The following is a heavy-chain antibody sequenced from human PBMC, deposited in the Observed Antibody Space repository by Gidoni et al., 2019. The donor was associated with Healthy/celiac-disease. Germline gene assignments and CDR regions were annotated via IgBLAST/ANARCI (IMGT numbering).Heavy chain of an antibody. J-gene: IGHJ3*02. CDR1: GFTFSSYA. Sequence: QVQLVESGGGVVQPGRSLRLSCAASGFTFSSYAMHWVRQAPGKGLEWVAVISYDGSNKYYADSVKGRFTISRDNSKNTLYLQMNSLRAEDTAVYYCAREGPAARREKSRGAFDIWGQGTMVTVSS. CDR2: ISYDGSNK. D-gene: IGHD2-2*01. CDR3: AREGPAARREKSRGAFDI. V-gene: IGHV3-30*04.